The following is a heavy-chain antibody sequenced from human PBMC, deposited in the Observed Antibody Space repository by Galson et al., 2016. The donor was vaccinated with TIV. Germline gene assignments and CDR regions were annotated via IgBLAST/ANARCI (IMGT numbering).Heavy chain of an antibody. CDR2: ITPDGGEK. CDR1: GFTFSSYF. Sequence: SLRLSCAASGFTFSSYFMNWVSQAPGKGLEWVANITPDGGEKHYVDSVKGRFTISRDNAKNSLYLQMSSLRAEDTAVYYCARGTTLTEVADIFEYWGQGALVTVSS. D-gene: IGHD6-19*01. J-gene: IGHJ4*02. V-gene: IGHV3-7*01. CDR3: ARGTTLTEVADIFEY.